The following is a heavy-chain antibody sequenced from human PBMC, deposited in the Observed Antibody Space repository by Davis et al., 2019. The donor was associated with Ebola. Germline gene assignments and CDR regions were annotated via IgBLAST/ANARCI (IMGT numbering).Heavy chain of an antibody. V-gene: IGHV4-39*01. CDR1: GGSISSSSYY. D-gene: IGHD3-16*01. Sequence: SETLSLTCTVSGGSISSSSYYWGWIRQSPGKGLEWIGSLYYTGSTYNNPSLKSRVTISVDTSKNQFSLKLSSVTAADTAVYYCASRHWGGRDYWGQGTLVTVSS. CDR3: ASRHWGGRDY. CDR2: LYYTGST. J-gene: IGHJ4*02.